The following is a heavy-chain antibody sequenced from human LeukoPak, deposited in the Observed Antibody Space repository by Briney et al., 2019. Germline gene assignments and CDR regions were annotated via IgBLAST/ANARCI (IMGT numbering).Heavy chain of an antibody. CDR2: IYTSGST. D-gene: IGHD2-15*01. CDR3: ARSLAVADSPDFDS. J-gene: IGHJ4*02. V-gene: IGHV4-4*07. CDR1: GGSISSYY. Sequence: SETLSLTCTVSGGSISSYYWSWIRQPAGKGLEWIGRIYTSGSTNYNPSLESRVTMSVDTSKNQFSLKLSSVTAADTAVYYCARSLAVADSPDFDSWGQGTLVTVSS.